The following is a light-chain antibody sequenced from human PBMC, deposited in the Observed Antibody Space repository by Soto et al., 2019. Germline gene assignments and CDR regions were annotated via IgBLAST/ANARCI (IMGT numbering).Light chain of an antibody. CDR2: GPS. J-gene: IGKJ1*01. CDR3: QQYDNWPVT. Sequence: EIVLTQSPGTLSLSPGERATLSCRASQSVNSNHIAWYQQKPGQAPRLLIYGPSSRATGIPERFSGSGSGTDLTLSISSLQSEDFAVYSCQQYDNWPVTFGQGTKGDIK. CDR1: QSVNSNH. V-gene: IGKV3-20*01.